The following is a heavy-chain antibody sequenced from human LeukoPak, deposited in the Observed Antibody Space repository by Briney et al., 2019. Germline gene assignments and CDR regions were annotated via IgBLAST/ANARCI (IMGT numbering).Heavy chain of an antibody. D-gene: IGHD4-17*01. V-gene: IGHV4-39*01. CDR1: GGSISSSSYY. CDR3: ARKDYGDYTLDY. CDR2: IYYSGST. J-gene: IGHJ4*02. Sequence: SETLSLTCTVSGGSISSSSYYWGWIRQRPGKGLEWIGSIYYSGSTYYNPSLKSRVTISVDTSKNQFSLKLSSVTAADTAVYYCARKDYGDYTLDYWGQGTLVTVSS.